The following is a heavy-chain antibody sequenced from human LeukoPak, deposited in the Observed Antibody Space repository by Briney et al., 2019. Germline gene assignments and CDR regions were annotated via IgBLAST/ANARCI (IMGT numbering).Heavy chain of an antibody. V-gene: IGHV4-59*12. CDR2: IYYSGST. CDR3: ARRRVGATFYYYYYMDV. D-gene: IGHD1-26*01. J-gene: IGHJ6*03. Sequence: SETLSLTCTVSGGSISSYYWSWIRQPPGKGLEWIGYIYYSGSTNYNPSLKSRVTISVDTSKNQFSLKLTSVTAADTAVYYCARRRVGATFYYYYYMDVWGKGTTVTISS. CDR1: GGSISSYY.